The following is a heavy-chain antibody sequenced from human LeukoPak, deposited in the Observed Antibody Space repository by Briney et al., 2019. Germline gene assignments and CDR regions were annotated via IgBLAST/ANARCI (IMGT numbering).Heavy chain of an antibody. V-gene: IGHV1-2*02. CDR2: INPNNSAT. D-gene: IGHD3-10*01. CDR3: AAANYYGSDYNDY. Sequence: ASVKVSCKASGYTFTGYYMHWVRQAPGQGLEWMGWINPNNSATKYAQRFQGRFTMTRDTSISTVYMELSRLRSDDTAVYCCAAANYYGSDYNDYWGQGTLVTVSS. CDR1: GYTFTGYY. J-gene: IGHJ4*02.